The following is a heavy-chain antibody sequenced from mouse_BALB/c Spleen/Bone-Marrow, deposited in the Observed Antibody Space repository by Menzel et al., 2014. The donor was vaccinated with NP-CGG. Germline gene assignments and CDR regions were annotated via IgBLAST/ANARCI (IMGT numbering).Heavy chain of an antibody. J-gene: IGHJ2*01. D-gene: IGHD4-1*01. Sequence: QPGRGLVQPGGSMKLSCVASGFTFSNYWMNWVRQSPEKGLEWVAEVRLKSNNYATHYAESVKGRFTIPRDDSKSSVYLQMNNLRAEDTGIYYCTRNWDYFDYWGQGTTLTVSS. CDR2: VRLKSNNYAT. V-gene: IGHV6-6*02. CDR1: GFTFSNYW. CDR3: TRNWDYFDY.